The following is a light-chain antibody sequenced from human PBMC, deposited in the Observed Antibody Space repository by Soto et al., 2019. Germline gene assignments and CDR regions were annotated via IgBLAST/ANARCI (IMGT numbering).Light chain of an antibody. Sequence: DLQMTQSPSTLSASVGDRVTITCRASQNIGRYLAWYQQKPGQAPKPPIYKASTLECGVSSRFSGSGSGTEFTLAISSLKPDDFATYFCQQYDRYLYAFGQGTKLEIK. V-gene: IGKV1-5*03. CDR2: KAS. CDR3: QQYDRYLYA. J-gene: IGKJ2*01. CDR1: QNIGRY.